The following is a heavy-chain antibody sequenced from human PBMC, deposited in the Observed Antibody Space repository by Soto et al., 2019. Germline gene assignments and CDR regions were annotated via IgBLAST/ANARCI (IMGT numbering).Heavy chain of an antibody. D-gene: IGHD3-10*02. CDR2: IFNPEST. V-gene: IGHV4-59*01. CDR1: GGSISSYY. CDR3: ASMIGDPVVSVDS. Sequence: QVQLQESGPRLVKPSETLSLTCTVSGGSISSYYWTWIWQPPGQGLERIGFIFNPESTSYNPSPKGRVTTSIDTPAYQFSLKLNSVTAADTAVYYCASMIGDPVVSVDSWGQGTLVAVSS. J-gene: IGHJ4*02.